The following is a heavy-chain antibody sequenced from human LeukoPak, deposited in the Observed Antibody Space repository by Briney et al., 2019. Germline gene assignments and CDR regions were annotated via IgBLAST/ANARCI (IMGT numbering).Heavy chain of an antibody. CDR2: IKQDGGEK. J-gene: IGHJ4*02. Sequence: GGSLRLSCAASGFTFGSYWMSWVRQAPGKGLEWVANIKQDGGEKDYVDSVKGRLTISRDNAKNSLHLQMNSLRSEDTALYYCAREWTVTLCYFDYWGQGTLVTVSS. V-gene: IGHV3-7*01. CDR1: GFTFGSYW. CDR3: AREWTVTLCYFDY. D-gene: IGHD4-17*01.